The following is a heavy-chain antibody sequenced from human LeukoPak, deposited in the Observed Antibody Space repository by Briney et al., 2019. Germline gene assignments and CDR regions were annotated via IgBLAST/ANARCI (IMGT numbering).Heavy chain of an antibody. CDR3: AGDLLYCSGGSCYHDY. CDR2: IKQDGSEK. J-gene: IGHJ4*02. Sequence: PGGSLRLSCAASGFTFSSYWMSWVRQAPGKGLEWVANIKQDGSEKYYVDSVKGRFTISRDNAKNSLYLQMNSLRAEDTAVYYCAGDLLYCSGGSCYHDYWGQGTLVTVSS. V-gene: IGHV3-7*01. CDR1: GFTFSSYW. D-gene: IGHD2-15*01.